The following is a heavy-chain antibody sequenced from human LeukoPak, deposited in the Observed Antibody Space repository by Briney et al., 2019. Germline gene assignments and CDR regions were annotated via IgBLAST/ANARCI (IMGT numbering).Heavy chain of an antibody. CDR1: GGSFSGYY. J-gene: IGHJ5*02. D-gene: IGHD2-15*01. CDR2: INHSGST. CDR3: ARSRGYCSGGSCYPGAVGS. V-gene: IGHV4-34*01. Sequence: SETLSLTCAVYGGSFSGYYWSWIRQPPGKGLEWIGEINHSGSTNYNPSLKSRVTISVDTSKNQFSLKLSSVTAADTAVYYCARSRGYCSGGSCYPGAVGSWGQGTLVTVSS.